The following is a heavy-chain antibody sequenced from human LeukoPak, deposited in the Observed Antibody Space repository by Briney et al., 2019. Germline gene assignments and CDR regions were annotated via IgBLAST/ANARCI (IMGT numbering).Heavy chain of an antibody. CDR1: GGSFSGYY. Sequence: SETLFLTCAVYGGSFSGYYWSWIRQPPGKGLEWIGEINHSGSTNYNPSLKSRVTISVDTSKNQFSLKLSSVTAADTAVYYCARKNYDFWSGPLNWFDPWGQGTLVTVSS. J-gene: IGHJ5*02. CDR2: INHSGST. D-gene: IGHD3-3*01. V-gene: IGHV4-34*01. CDR3: ARKNYDFWSGPLNWFDP.